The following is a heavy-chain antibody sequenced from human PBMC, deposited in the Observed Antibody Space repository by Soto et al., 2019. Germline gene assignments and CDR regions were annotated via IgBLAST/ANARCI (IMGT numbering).Heavy chain of an antibody. D-gene: IGHD6-19*01. CDR3: AEGGRQWLVTSAFNY. CDR1: GFTFSDYA. Sequence: VQLVESGGGVVQPGRSLRLSCAASGFTFSDYAMHWVRQAPGKGLEWVAVVSHDGRKTHYADSVKGRFTLSRDSSKNTVSLEMTRLGAEDTACYYCAEGGRQWLVTSAFNYWGQGALVTVSS. V-gene: IGHV3-30*03. CDR2: VSHDGRKT. J-gene: IGHJ4*02.